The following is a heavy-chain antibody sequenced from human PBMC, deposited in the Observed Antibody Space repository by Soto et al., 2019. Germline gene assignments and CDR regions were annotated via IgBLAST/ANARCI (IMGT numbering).Heavy chain of an antibody. CDR1: GGSFSGYY. CDR2: INHSGST. Sequence: QVQLQQWGAGLSKPSETVSLTCAGYGGSFSGYYWTWIRQPPGTGMEWIGEINHSGSTNYNPSLKSRVTISVDTSKNQFSLKLTSVTAADTAVYYCARDKITGLFDYWGQGTLVTVSS. CDR3: ARDKITGLFDY. J-gene: IGHJ4*02. V-gene: IGHV4-34*01. D-gene: IGHD2-8*02.